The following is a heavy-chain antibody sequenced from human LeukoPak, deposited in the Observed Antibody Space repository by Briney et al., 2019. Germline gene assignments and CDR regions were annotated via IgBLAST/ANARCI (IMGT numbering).Heavy chain of an antibody. CDR2: IYYNGGT. Sequence: SETLSLTCTVSGDSITSTYWSWIRQPPGKGLEYLGYIYYNGGTNYNPSLRGRLTLSLDMSKNQFSLKLTSVTAADTAVYFCAKTARVPYYWGQGILVTVSS. V-gene: IGHV4-59*08. D-gene: IGHD3-16*01. CDR1: GDSITSTY. J-gene: IGHJ4*02. CDR3: AKTARVPYY.